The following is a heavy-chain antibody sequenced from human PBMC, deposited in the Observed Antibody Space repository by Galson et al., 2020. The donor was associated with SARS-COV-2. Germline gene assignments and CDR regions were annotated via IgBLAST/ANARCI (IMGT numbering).Heavy chain of an antibody. CDR1: GYTLTELS. V-gene: IGHV1-24*01. CDR2: FDPEDGET. D-gene: IGHD3-22*01. CDR3: ATTRAPNYDSSGYNNWFVP. Sequence: ASVKVSCKVSGYTLTELSMHWVRQAPGKGLEWMGGFDPEDGETIYAQKFQGRVTMTEDTSTDTAYMELSSLRSEDTAVYYCATTRAPNYDSSGYNNWFVPWGQGTLVTVSS. J-gene: IGHJ5*02.